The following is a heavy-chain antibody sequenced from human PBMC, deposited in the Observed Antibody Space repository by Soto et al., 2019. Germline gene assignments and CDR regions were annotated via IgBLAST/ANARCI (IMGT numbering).Heavy chain of an antibody. CDR1: GGSFSGYY. Sequence: SDTLSLTCAVYGGSFSGYYWSWIRQPPGKGLEWIGEINHSGSTNYNPSLKSRVTISVDTSKNQFSLKLSSVTAADTAVYYCAAYYDYIWGSYRGNWFDPWGQGTLVTVSS. J-gene: IGHJ5*02. CDR2: INHSGST. D-gene: IGHD3-16*02. CDR3: AAYYDYIWGSYRGNWFDP. V-gene: IGHV4-34*01.